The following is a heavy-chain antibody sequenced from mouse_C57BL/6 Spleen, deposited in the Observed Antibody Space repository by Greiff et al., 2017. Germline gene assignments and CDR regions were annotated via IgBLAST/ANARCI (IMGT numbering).Heavy chain of an antibody. CDR3: ARLLRYYYAMDY. J-gene: IGHJ4*01. V-gene: IGHV1-50*01. CDR1: GYTFTSYW. Sequence: QVQLQQPGAELVKPGASVKLSCKASGYTFTSYWMQWVKQRPGQGLEWIGEIDPSDSYTNYNQKVKGKATLTVDTSSSTAYMQLSSLTSEDSAVYYCARLLRYYYAMDYWGQGTSVTVSS. D-gene: IGHD1-1*01. CDR2: IDPSDSYT.